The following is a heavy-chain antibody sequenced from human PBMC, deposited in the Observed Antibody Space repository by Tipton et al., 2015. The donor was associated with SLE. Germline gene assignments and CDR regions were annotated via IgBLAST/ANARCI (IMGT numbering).Heavy chain of an antibody. D-gene: IGHD1-26*01. CDR2: IYHSGST. J-gene: IGHJ4*02. V-gene: IGHV4-39*07. CDR3: ARDHGSSGDY. CDR1: GGSISSSSYY. Sequence: TLSLTCTVSGGSISSSSYYWGWIRQPPGKGLEWIGSIYHSGSTYYNPSLKSRVTISVDTSKNQFSLKLSSVTAADTAVYYCARDHGSSGDYWGQGTLVTVSS.